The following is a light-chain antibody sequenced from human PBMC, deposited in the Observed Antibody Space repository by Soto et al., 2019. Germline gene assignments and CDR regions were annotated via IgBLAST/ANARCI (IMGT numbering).Light chain of an antibody. CDR1: SSNIGSNT. CDR2: SNN. Sequence: QSVLTQPPSASGTPGQRGTISCSGSSSNIGSNTVNWYQQFPGTAPRLLIYSNNQRPSGVPDRFSGSKSGTSASLAISGVQSEDEADYFCATWDDSLNGVVFGGGTKLTVL. V-gene: IGLV1-44*01. J-gene: IGLJ3*02. CDR3: ATWDDSLNGVV.